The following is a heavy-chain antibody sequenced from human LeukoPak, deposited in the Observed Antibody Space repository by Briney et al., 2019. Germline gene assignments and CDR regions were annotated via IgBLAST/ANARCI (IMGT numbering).Heavy chain of an antibody. CDR3: ASLGFEYSSSSWAHY. J-gene: IGHJ4*02. D-gene: IGHD6-6*01. CDR1: GYTFTGYY. CDR2: INPNSGGT. V-gene: IGHV1-2*06. Sequence: ASVKVSCKASGYTFTGYYMHWVRQAPGQGLEWMGRINPNSGGTNYAQKFQGRVTMTRDTSISTAYMELSRLRSDDTAVYYCASLGFEYSSSSWAHYWGQGTLVTVSS.